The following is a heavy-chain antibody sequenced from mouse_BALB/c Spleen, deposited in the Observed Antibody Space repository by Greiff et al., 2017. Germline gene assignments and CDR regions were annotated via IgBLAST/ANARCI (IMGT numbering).Heavy chain of an antibody. CDR3: AREYDYDGYYYAMDY. CDR2: ISNLAYSI. V-gene: IGHV5-15*02. Sequence: EVQLVESGGGLVQPGGSRKLSCAASGFTFSDYGMAWVRQAPGKGPEWVAFISNLAYSIYYADTVTGRFTISRENDKNTLYLEMSSLRSEDTAMYYCAREYDYDGYYYAMDYWGQGTSVTVSS. D-gene: IGHD2-4*01. J-gene: IGHJ4*01. CDR1: GFTFSDYG.